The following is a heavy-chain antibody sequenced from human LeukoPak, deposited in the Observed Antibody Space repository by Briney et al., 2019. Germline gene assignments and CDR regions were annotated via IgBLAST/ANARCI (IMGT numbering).Heavy chain of an antibody. J-gene: IGHJ6*03. CDR2: IYYSGST. CDR3: ARVGSSWYNYYYYYYMDV. V-gene: IGHV4-59*01. Sequence: SETLSLTCTVSGGSISSYYWSWIRQPPGKGLEWIGYIYYSGSTNYNPSLKSRVTISVDTSKNQFSLKLSSVTAADTAVYYCARVGSSWYNYYYYYYMDVWGKGTTVTVSS. D-gene: IGHD6-13*01. CDR1: GGSISSYY.